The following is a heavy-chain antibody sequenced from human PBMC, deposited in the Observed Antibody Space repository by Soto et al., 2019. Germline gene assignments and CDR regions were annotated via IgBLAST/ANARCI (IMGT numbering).Heavy chain of an antibody. J-gene: IGHJ3*02. V-gene: IGHV1-18*01. CDR1: GSAVSKVG. D-gene: IGHD1-1*01. Sequence: PVKVSCTPAGSAVSKVGGSWRRHAKGKGLEWMGWISGHSGGTKYGPKFRDRLTIVTDTSSKTAYMELRSLKSDDTAVYYFFYDGGDGVRTSIWG. CDR3: FYDGGDGVRTSI. CDR2: ISGHSGGT.